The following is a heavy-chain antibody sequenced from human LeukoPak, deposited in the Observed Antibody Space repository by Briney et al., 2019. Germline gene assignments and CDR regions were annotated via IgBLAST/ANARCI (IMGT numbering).Heavy chain of an antibody. CDR1: GYTLTELS. D-gene: IGHD3-3*01. V-gene: IGHV1-24*01. J-gene: IGHJ6*03. CDR2: FDPEDGET. CDR3: ATGGPRAIFGVVILMDV. Sequence: ASVKVSCKVSGYTLTELSMHWVRQAPGKGLEWMGGFDPEDGETIYAQKFQGRVTMTEDTSTDTAYMELSSLRSEDTAVYYCATGGPRAIFGVVILMDVWGEGTTVTVSS.